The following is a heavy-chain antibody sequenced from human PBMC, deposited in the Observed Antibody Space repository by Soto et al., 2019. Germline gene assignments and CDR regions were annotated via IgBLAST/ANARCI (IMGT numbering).Heavy chain of an antibody. CDR2: IYHHGSP. V-gene: IGHV4-4*02. Sequence: QVQLQESGPGLVKPSGTLSLTCAVSGGAISSDNWWSWVRQPPGKGLDWIGEIYHHGSPTYNPSRRSRVTSSVDKSTNQFPLRLSTVTAADTAAYSCAQTQGYGDSPCDYWGQGTLVSVSS. CDR1: GGAISSDNW. J-gene: IGHJ4*02. CDR3: AQTQGYGDSPCDY. D-gene: IGHD4-17*01.